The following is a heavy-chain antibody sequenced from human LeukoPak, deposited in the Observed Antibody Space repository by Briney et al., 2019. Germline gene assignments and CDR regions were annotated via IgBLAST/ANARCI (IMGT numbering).Heavy chain of an antibody. Sequence: SETLSLTCTASGVSVSSHSWSWIRQPPGKGLEWIGYIYSSGSTNYNPSLKSRVTMSVDTSKNQFSLNLRSVSGADTAVYYCARDRWSDDAGYFDNWGQGTLVTVSS. D-gene: IGHD1-1*01. J-gene: IGHJ4*02. CDR1: GVSVSSHS. CDR3: ARDRWSDDAGYFDN. V-gene: IGHV4-59*02. CDR2: IYSSGST.